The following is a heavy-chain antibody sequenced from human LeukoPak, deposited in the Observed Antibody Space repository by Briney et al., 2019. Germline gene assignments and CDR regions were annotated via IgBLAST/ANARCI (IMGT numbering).Heavy chain of an antibody. D-gene: IGHD2-15*01. CDR3: ARGDKFSGDY. CDR1: GFTFSTYW. Sequence: PGGSLRLSCAASGFTFSTYWLSWIRQAPGKGLEWVANIHQDGNEKYYVDSVKGRFTIYRDNAKNSLYLQMNSLRAEDTAVYYCARGDKFSGDYWGQGTLVTVSS. V-gene: IGHV3-7*04. CDR2: IHQDGNEK. J-gene: IGHJ4*02.